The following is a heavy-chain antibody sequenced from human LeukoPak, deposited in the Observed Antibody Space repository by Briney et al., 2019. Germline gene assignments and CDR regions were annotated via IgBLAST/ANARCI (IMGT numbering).Heavy chain of an antibody. D-gene: IGHD3-10*01. V-gene: IGHV3-53*01. CDR3: TREIFYGSGSYFDH. CDR1: GFTVSSNY. Sequence: PGGSLRLSCAASGFTVSSNYMSWVRQAPGKGLEWVSVIYSGGSTYYADSVKGRFTISRDNSKNTLYLQMNSLRAEDTAVYYCTREIFYGSGSYFDHWGQGTLVTVSS. CDR2: IYSGGST. J-gene: IGHJ4*02.